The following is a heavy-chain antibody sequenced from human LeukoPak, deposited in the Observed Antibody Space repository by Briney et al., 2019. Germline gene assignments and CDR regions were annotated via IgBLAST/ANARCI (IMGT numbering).Heavy chain of an antibody. CDR1: GFTFDDYT. J-gene: IGHJ4*02. CDR2: ISGDGGTT. V-gene: IGHV3-43*01. D-gene: IGHD6-19*01. Sequence: GGSLRVCCAASGFTFDDYTIHWVRQAPGKGLEWVSLISGDGGTTYYADSVKGRFTISRDNSKKSLFLQMNSLRTEDTALYYCAKDISEQGVGLPDYWGQGTLVTVSS. CDR3: AKDISEQGVGLPDY.